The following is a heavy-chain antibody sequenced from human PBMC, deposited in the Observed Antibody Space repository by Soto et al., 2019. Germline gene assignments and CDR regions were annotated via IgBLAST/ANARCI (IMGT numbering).Heavy chain of an antibody. D-gene: IGHD2-15*01. J-gene: IGHJ4*02. CDR1: GSVVSGAC. Sequence: SESVWLTGTVGGSVVSGACWSLIRQTPGKVLEWVGYIHYSGSTNYNPSLKSRVTMPVDSAKNKCSLQLSSVTAADTAVYFCTKYRRTDAEGYSFDYWGQRALVTVSS. CDR2: IHYSGST. CDR3: TKYRRTDAEGYSFDY. V-gene: IGHV4-59*02.